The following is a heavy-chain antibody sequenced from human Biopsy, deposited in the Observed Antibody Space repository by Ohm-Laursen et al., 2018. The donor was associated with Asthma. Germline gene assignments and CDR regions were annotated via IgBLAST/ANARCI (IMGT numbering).Heavy chain of an antibody. J-gene: IGHJ5*02. V-gene: IGHV1-2*06. D-gene: IGHD7-27*01. CDR1: GYTFIGSH. CDR3: ARGQKSPGDRWFDP. CDR2: INPNSGGT. Sequence: ASVKVSCKASGYTFIGSHIHWVRQAPGQRLEWMGRINPNSGGTNYAQKFQGRVTMTSDTSISTAYMELSRLRSDDTALYYCARGQKSPGDRWFDPWGQGTLVTVSS.